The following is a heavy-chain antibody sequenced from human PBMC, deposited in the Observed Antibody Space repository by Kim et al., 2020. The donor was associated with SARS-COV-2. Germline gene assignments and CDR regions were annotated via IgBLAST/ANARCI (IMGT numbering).Heavy chain of an antibody. Sequence: GGSLRLSCSASGFTFSSYAMHWVRQAPGKGLEWVAVISYDGSNKYYADSVKGRFTISRDNSKNTLYLQMNSLRAEDTAVYYCARDFGPTVDKWGLLWFGELYASGGMDVWGQGTTVTVSS. V-gene: IGHV3-30-3*01. D-gene: IGHD3-10*01. CDR3: ARDFGPTVDKWGLLWFGELYASGGMDV. J-gene: IGHJ6*02. CDR1: GFTFSSYA. CDR2: ISYDGSNK.